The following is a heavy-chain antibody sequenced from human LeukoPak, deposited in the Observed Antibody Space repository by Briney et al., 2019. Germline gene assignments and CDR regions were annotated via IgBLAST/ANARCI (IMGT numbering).Heavy chain of an antibody. CDR2: ISAYNGNT. D-gene: IGHD3-3*01. CDR3: AREYIRERYYDFWSGYSPDYMDV. V-gene: IGHV1-18*01. CDR1: GYTFTSYG. Sequence: ASVKVSCKASGYTFTSYGISWVRQAPGQGLEWMGWISAYNGNTNYAQKLQGRVTMTTDTSTSTAYMELRSLRSDDTAVYYCAREYIRERYYDFWSGYSPDYMDVWGKGTTVTVPS. J-gene: IGHJ6*03.